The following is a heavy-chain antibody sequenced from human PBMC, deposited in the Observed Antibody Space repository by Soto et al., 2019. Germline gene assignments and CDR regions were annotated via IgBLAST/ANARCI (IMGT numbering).Heavy chain of an antibody. CDR3: ALTLYSSSSDWYFDL. CDR2: IYWDDDK. CDR1: GFSLSTSGVG. Sequence: QITLKESGPTLVKPTQTLTLTCTFSGFSLSTSGVGVGWIRQPPGKALEWLALIYWDDDKRYSPSLKSRLTITKDTSKNQVVLTMTNMDPVDTATYYCALTLYSSSSDWYFDLWGRGTLFTVSS. V-gene: IGHV2-5*02. J-gene: IGHJ2*01. D-gene: IGHD6-6*01.